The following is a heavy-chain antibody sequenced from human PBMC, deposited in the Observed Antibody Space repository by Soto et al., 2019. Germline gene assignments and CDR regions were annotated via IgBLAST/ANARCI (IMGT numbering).Heavy chain of an antibody. CDR1: GYTFANYG. CDR3: ARAGYCSSTSCYVAAIYYYGMDV. J-gene: IGHJ6*02. V-gene: IGHV1-18*01. CDR2: ISTYNGNT. D-gene: IGHD2-2*01. Sequence: ASVKVPCKASGYTFANYGFTWVRQAPGQGLEWMGWISTYNGNTNYAQKLQGRVSMTTDTSTSTAYMELRSLRSDDTAVYYCARAGYCSSTSCYVAAIYYYGMDVWGQGTTVTVSS.